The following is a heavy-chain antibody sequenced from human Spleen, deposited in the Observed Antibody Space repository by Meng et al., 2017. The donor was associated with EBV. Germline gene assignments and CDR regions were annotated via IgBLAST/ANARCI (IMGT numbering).Heavy chain of an antibody. CDR1: GGSFSGYY. J-gene: IGHJ5*02. CDR2: INHSGDT. D-gene: IGHD4-17*01. CDR3: ARGSGDYLKLDCFDP. Sequence: QVPLEQWGTGLLKPSETLSLAGGVEGGSFSGYYWSWIRQSPGKGLQWIGEINHSGDTVYDPSLKSRVTISIDTSKYQFSLNLTSVTAADTALYYCARGSGDYLKLDCFDPWGQGTLVTVSS. V-gene: IGHV4-34*01.